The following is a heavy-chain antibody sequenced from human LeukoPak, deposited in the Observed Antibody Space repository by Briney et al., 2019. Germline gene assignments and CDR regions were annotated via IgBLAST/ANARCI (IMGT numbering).Heavy chain of an antibody. J-gene: IGHJ4*02. Sequence: AGGSLRLSCSASGFTFSSFWMSWVRQAPGKGLEWVANIRQDGSEKYSVDSVKGRFTISRDNARNSLYLQMSSLRAEDTAVYYCARDKRADEGSKFDYWGQGTLVTVSS. V-gene: IGHV3-7*03. CDR1: GFTFSSFW. D-gene: IGHD1-26*01. CDR2: IRQDGSEK. CDR3: ARDKRADEGSKFDY.